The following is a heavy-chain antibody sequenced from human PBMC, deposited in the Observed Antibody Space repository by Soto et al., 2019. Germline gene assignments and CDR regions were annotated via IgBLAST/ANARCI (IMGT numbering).Heavy chain of an antibody. D-gene: IGHD2-2*01. J-gene: IGHJ6*02. V-gene: IGHV1-69*01. CDR1: GGTFSSYA. Sequence: QVQLVQSGAEVKKPGASVKVSCKASGGTFSSYAISWVRQAPGQGLEWMGGLIPIFATANYAQKFQGRVTITADETTSTAYMELSSLRSADTAVYYCARGAVGYCSSTSCFSFAKTYYDYGMDVWAQGTTVTVSS. CDR3: ARGAVGYCSSTSCFSFAKTYYDYGMDV. CDR2: LIPIFATA.